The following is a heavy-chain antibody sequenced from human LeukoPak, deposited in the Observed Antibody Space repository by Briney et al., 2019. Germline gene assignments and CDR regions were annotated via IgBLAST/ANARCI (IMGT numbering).Heavy chain of an antibody. Sequence: GSLRLSCAASGFTFTNYAMTWVRQAPGKGLEWVSAISGSGGSTYYADSMKGRFTISRDNSKNTLYLQMNSLRAEDTAVYYCAKGGSSSWSYYFDNWGQGTLVAVSS. CDR3: AKGGSSSWSYYFDN. J-gene: IGHJ4*02. CDR1: GFTFTNYA. CDR2: ISGSGGST. V-gene: IGHV3-23*01. D-gene: IGHD6-13*01.